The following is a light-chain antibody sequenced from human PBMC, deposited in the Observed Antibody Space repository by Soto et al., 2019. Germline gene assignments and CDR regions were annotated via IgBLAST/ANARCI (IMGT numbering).Light chain of an antibody. V-gene: IGLV1-51*01. CDR3: GTWDSSLSAVV. Sequence: QSALTQPPSVSAAPGQKVTISCSGSSSNIENNYISWYQHLPGTAPKLLIYDNNKRPSGIPDRFSGSKSGTSATLDITGLQSGDEAEYYCGTWDSSLSAVVFGGGTKVTVL. CDR1: SSNIENNY. J-gene: IGLJ2*01. CDR2: DNN.